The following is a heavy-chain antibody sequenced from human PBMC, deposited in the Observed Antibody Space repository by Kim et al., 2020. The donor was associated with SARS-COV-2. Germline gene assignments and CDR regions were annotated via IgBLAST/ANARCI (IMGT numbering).Heavy chain of an antibody. J-gene: IGHJ5*02. V-gene: IGHV3-30*04. D-gene: IGHD3-9*01. CDR3: ARARGYYDILTGYYPTGFDP. CDR1: GFTFSSYA. CDR2: ISYDGSNK. Sequence: GGSLRLSCAASGFTFSSYAMHWVRQAPGKGLEWVAVISYDGSNKYYADSVKGRFTISRDNSKNTLYLQMNSLRAEDTAVYYCARARGYYDILTGYYPTGFDPWGQGTLVTVSS.